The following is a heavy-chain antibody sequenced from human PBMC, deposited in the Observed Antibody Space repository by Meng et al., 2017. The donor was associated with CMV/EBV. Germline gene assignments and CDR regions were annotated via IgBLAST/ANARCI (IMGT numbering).Heavy chain of an antibody. CDR3: ARVVRGGSYLGGDYFDY. Sequence: GGSLRLSCAASGFTFSSYWMHWVRQAPGRGPVWVSRINSDGSSTSYADSVKGRFTISRDNAKNTLYLQMNSLRAEDTAVYYCARVVRGGSYLGGDYFDYWGQGTLVTVSS. V-gene: IGHV3-74*01. J-gene: IGHJ4*02. CDR2: INSDGSST. CDR1: GFTFSSYW. D-gene: IGHD1-26*01.